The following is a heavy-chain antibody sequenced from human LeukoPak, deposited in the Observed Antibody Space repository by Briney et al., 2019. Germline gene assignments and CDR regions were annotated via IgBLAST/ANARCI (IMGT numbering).Heavy chain of an antibody. Sequence: ASVKVSCKASGYTFTSYAMNWVRQAPGQGLEWMGWINTNTGNPTYAQSFTGRFVFSLDTSVSTAYLQISSLKAEDTAVYYCARDFHDSSGYYSYYFDYWGQGTLVTVSS. V-gene: IGHV7-4-1*02. CDR1: GYTFTSYA. CDR3: ARDFHDSSGYYSYYFDY. D-gene: IGHD3-22*01. J-gene: IGHJ4*02. CDR2: INTNTGNP.